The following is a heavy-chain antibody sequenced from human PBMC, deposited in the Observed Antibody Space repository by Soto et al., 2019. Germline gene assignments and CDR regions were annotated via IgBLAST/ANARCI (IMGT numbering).Heavy chain of an antibody. J-gene: IGHJ4*02. V-gene: IGHV3-64D*06. CDR3: VKGEYYYDSSGYYPFDY. CDR2: ISTNGGST. Sequence: GGSLRLSCSASGFTFSIYAMHWVRQAPGKGLEYVSSISTNGGSTHYADSVKDKFTISRDNSKNTQYLQMSSLRADDTAVYYCVKGEYYYDSSGYYPFDYWGQGT. D-gene: IGHD3-22*01. CDR1: GFTFSIYA.